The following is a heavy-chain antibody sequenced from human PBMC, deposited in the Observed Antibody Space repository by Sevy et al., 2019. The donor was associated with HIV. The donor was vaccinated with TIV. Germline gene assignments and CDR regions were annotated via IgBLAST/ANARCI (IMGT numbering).Heavy chain of an antibody. CDR1: GFTFSNYA. Sequence: GGFLRLSCAASGFTFSNYAMSWVRQAPGKGLEWVSTFSFGCGKINYADSVKGRFTISRDNSKNTLYLQMNSLRAEYMALYYCAREGCSKPHDYWGQGTLVTVSS. V-gene: IGHV3-23*01. CDR3: AREGCSKPHDY. D-gene: IGHD2-2*01. CDR2: FSFGCGKI. J-gene: IGHJ4*02.